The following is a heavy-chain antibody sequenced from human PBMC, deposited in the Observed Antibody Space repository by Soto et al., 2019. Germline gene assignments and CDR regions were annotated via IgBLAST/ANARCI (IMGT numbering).Heavy chain of an antibody. Sequence: EVQLLESGGGMVQPGGSLRLSCAVSGFTFSSYAMNWVRQASGKGLEWVSSIGGSGGSTYYADSVKGRFTVSRDNPKNTRYHQMNSLRVEDTAVYYCAKYRGDGYDYLGYQLDYWGQGALVTVSS. V-gene: IGHV3-23*01. CDR3: AKYRGDGYDYLGYQLDY. J-gene: IGHJ4*02. D-gene: IGHD5-12*01. CDR2: IGGSGGST. CDR1: GFTFSSYA.